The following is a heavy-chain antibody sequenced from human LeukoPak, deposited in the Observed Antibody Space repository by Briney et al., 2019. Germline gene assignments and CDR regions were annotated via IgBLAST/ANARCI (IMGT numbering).Heavy chain of an antibody. CDR3: AQEGGA. CDR1: GFTFSSYA. Sequence: GGSLRLSCAASGFTFSSYAMHWVRQAPGKGLEWVAVISYDGSNKYYADSVKGRVTISRDNSKNTVSLQMNSLRSDDTAVYYCAQEGGAWGQGTLVVVSS. J-gene: IGHJ5*02. D-gene: IGHD3-16*01. V-gene: IGHV3-30-3*01. CDR2: ISYDGSNK.